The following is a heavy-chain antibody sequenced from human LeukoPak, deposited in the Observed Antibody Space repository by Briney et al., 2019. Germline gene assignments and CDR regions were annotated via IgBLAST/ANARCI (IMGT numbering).Heavy chain of an antibody. CDR1: GFTFSTSA. J-gene: IGHJ4*02. D-gene: IGHD2-21*02. Sequence: GGSLRLSCAASGFTFSTSAMGWVRQAPGKGLEWVSSIKGSGGDPFYADPVKGRFTISRDNSKNTLFLHMNSLRADDSAVYYCAKGGHDFNPFYWWGQGTLVTVSS. V-gene: IGHV3-23*01. CDR2: IKGSGGDP. CDR3: AKGGHDFNPFYW.